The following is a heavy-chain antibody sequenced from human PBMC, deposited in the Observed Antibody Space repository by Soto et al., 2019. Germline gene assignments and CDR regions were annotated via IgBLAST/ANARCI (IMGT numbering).Heavy chain of an antibody. D-gene: IGHD6-13*01. CDR2: IYPGDSDT. CDR1: GYGFTTYW. Sequence: GASLKISCKASGYGFTTYWIAWVRQMPGKGLEWMGIIYPGDSDTKYSPSFQGQVTISADKSISTAFLQWSSLKASDTAMYYCARHGAGFDYWGQGTLVTVSS. J-gene: IGHJ4*02. CDR3: ARHGAGFDY. V-gene: IGHV5-51*01.